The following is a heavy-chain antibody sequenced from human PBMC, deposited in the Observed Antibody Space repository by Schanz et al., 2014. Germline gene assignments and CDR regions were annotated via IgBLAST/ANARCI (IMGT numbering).Heavy chain of an antibody. Sequence: DVQLVESGGGLVQPGGSLRLSCAASGFTFSDHYMDWVRQAPGKGLEWVGRITNKPNNYNTEYAASVKGRFTISRDDSRNSLYLQMDSLKTEDTAVYYCARRNFYDKSAAFDYWGQGSLVTVSS. CDR3: ARRNFYDKSAAFDY. CDR1: GFTFSDHY. J-gene: IGHJ4*02. CDR2: ITNKPNNYNT. D-gene: IGHD3-9*01. V-gene: IGHV3-72*01.